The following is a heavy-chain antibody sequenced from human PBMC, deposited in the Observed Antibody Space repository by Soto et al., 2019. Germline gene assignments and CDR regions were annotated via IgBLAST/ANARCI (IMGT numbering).Heavy chain of an antibody. D-gene: IGHD2-2*03. J-gene: IGHJ6*02. CDR2: ISYDGSNK. CDR1: GFTFSDSW. V-gene: IGHV3-30*18. CDR3: AKDLDSPLGV. Sequence: GGSLRLSCTASGFTFSDSWMTWVRQAPGKGLEWVAVISYDGSNKYYADSVKGRFTISRDNSKNTLYLQMNSLRAEDTAVYYCAKDLDSPLGVWGQGTTVTVSS.